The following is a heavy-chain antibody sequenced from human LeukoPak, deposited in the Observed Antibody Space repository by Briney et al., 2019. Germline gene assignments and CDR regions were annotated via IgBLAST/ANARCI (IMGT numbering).Heavy chain of an antibody. V-gene: IGHV3-21*01. J-gene: IGHJ5*02. Sequence: PGGSLRLSCAASGFSFSSYWMSWVRQAPGKGPEWVSSISSSSSYIYYADSVKGRFTISRDNAKNSLYLQMSSLRAEDTAVYYCARLPNQKVVPNWFDPWGQGTLVTVSS. D-gene: IGHD2-2*01. CDR1: GFSFSSYW. CDR3: ARLPNQKVVPNWFDP. CDR2: ISSSSSYI.